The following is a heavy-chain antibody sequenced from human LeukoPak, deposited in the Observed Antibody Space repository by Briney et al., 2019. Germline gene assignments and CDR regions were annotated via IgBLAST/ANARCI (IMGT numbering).Heavy chain of an antibody. J-gene: IGHJ6*02. V-gene: IGHV4-31*03. Sequence: SETLSLTCTVSGGSISSGGYYWSWIRQHPGKGLEWIGYIYYSGSTYYNPSLKSRVTISVDTSKNQFSLKLSSVTAADTAVYYCARGVVPAAPRYYYYGMDVWGQGTTVTVSS. CDR1: GGSISSGGYY. CDR2: IYYSGST. D-gene: IGHD2-2*01. CDR3: ARGVVPAAPRYYYYGMDV.